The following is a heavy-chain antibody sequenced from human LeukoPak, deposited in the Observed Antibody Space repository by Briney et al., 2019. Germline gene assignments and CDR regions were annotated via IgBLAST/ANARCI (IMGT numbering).Heavy chain of an antibody. CDR2: MNPNSGNT. V-gene: IGHV1-8*03. D-gene: IGHD3-3*01. CDR1: GYTFTSYD. Sequence: ASVKVSCKASGYTFTSYDINWVRQATGQGLEWMGWMNPNSGNTGYAQKFQGRVTITRNTSISTAYMELSSLRSEDTAVYYCARGDRNDFWSGYSNFDYWGQGTLVTVSS. CDR3: ARGDRNDFWSGYSNFDY. J-gene: IGHJ4*02.